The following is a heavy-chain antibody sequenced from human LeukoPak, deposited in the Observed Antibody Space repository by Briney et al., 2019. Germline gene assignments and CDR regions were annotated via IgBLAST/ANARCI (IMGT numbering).Heavy chain of an antibody. Sequence: GGSLRLSCAASGFTFSSYVMSWVRQPPGKGLEWVSSIFPSGGEIHYADSVRGRFTISRDNSKSTLSLQMNSLRAEDTAIYYCATYRQVLLPFESWGQGTLVTVSS. J-gene: IGHJ4*02. D-gene: IGHD2-8*02. CDR2: IFPSGGEI. CDR3: ATYRQVLLPFES. CDR1: GFTFSSYV. V-gene: IGHV3-23*01.